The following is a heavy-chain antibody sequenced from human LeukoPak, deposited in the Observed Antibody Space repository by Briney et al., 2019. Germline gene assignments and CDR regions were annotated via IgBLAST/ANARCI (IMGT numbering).Heavy chain of an antibody. CDR3: AKLDGSGQGGLRLDY. V-gene: IGHV3-23*01. J-gene: IGHJ4*02. CDR1: GFTFRSYA. Sequence: PGGSLRLSCAASGFTFRSYAMSWVRQAPGKGLEWVSSISGSGDNTYHADSVKGRFTMSRDNSKNTLYLQMNSLRAEDTAVYYCAKLDGSGQGGLRLDYWGQGTLVTVSS. CDR2: ISGSGDNT. D-gene: IGHD3-10*01.